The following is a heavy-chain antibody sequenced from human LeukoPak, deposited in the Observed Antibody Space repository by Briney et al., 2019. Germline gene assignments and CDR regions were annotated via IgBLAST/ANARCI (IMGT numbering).Heavy chain of an antibody. D-gene: IGHD6-13*01. Sequence: GVSVKVSCKASGYTFTSYGIIWVRQAPGQGLEWMGWISAYNGNTNYAQKLQGRVTMTTDTSTSTAYMELRSLRSDDTAVYYCARAVGRYSSSWSYYYYYGMDVWGQGTTVTVSS. CDR3: ARAVGRYSSSWSYYYYYGMDV. V-gene: IGHV1-18*01. CDR1: GYTFTSYG. CDR2: ISAYNGNT. J-gene: IGHJ6*02.